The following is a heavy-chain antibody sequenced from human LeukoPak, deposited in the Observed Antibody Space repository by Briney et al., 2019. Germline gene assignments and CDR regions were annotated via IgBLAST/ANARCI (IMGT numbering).Heavy chain of an antibody. CDR3: ARAGVVPRSAYYDSSGYLDY. CDR2: ISAYNGNT. D-gene: IGHD3-22*01. CDR1: GYTFTSYG. Sequence: ASVKVSCKASGYTFTSYGISWVRQAPGQGLEWMGWISAYNGNTNYAQKLQGRVTMTTDKSTSTAYMELSSLRSEDTAVYYCARAGVVPRSAYYDSSGYLDYWGQGTLVTVSS. V-gene: IGHV1-18*01. J-gene: IGHJ4*02.